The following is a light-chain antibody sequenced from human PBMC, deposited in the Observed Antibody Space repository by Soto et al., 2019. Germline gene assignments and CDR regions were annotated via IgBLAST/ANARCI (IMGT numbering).Light chain of an antibody. V-gene: IGKV3-15*01. CDR2: RAS. CDR3: QQYNNWSRAT. Sequence: IVMTQSPATLSVSPGERATLSCRASQSINSNLAWYQQKPGQAPRLLMFRASIRATGFPARFSGSGSGTEFNITISSLQSEDSAIYYCQQYNNWSRATFGGGTKVDI. CDR1: QSINSN. J-gene: IGKJ4*01.